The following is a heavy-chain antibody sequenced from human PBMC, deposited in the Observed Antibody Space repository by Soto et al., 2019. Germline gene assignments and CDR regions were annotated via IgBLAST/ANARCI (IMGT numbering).Heavy chain of an antibody. CDR3: AKRPEGLGNY. J-gene: IGHJ4*02. D-gene: IGHD3-10*01. V-gene: IGHV3-23*01. CDR2: ISSSGGST. CDR1: GFTFSNYA. Sequence: GGSLRLSCAASGFTFSNYAMSWVRQAPGKGLEWVSAISSSGGSTYYADSVKGRFTISGDNSKNTLYLQMNSLRAEDTAVYYCAKRPEGLGNYWGQGTLVTVSS.